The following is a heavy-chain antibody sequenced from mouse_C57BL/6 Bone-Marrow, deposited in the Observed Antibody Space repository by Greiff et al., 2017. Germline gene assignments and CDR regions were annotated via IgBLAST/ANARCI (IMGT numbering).Heavy chain of an antibody. D-gene: IGHD1-1*02. CDR1: GFNIKDDY. J-gene: IGHJ2*01. V-gene: IGHV14-4*01. CDR2: IDPENGDT. Sequence: EVQLQQSGAELVRPGASVKLSCTASGFNIKDDYMHWVKQRPEQGLEWIGWIDPENGDTEYASKFQGKATITADTSSNTAYLQLSSLTSEDTAVYYCTTGSCYFDYWGQGTTLTVSS. CDR3: TTGSCYFDY.